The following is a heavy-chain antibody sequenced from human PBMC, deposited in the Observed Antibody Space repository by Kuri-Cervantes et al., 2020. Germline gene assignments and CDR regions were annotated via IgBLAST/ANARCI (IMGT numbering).Heavy chain of an antibody. CDR2: ISSSSSYI. V-gene: IGHV3-21*01. CDR3: AREGVTMPYYDFWSGYYPTAGYFDY. J-gene: IGHJ4*02. CDR1: GFTFSSYG. D-gene: IGHD3-3*01. Sequence: GESLKISCAASGFTFSSYGMHWVRQAPGKGLEWVSSISSSSSYIYYADSVKGRFTISRDNAKNSPYLQMNSLRAEDTAVYYCAREGVTMPYYDFWSGYYPTAGYFDYWGQGTLVTVSS.